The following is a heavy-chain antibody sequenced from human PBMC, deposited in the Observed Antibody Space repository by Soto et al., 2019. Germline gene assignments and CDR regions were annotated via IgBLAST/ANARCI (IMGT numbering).Heavy chain of an antibody. D-gene: IGHD1-26*01. Sequence: SETLSLTCTFSGGSISSGGYFWSWIRQHPGKGLEWIGFIYYSGSTNYNPSLKSRVTISVDKSKNQYSLKLSSVTAADTAVYYCARVAGSYYYGMDVWGQGTTVTVSS. CDR2: IYYSGST. CDR3: ARVAGSYYYGMDV. J-gene: IGHJ6*02. CDR1: GGSISSGGYF. V-gene: IGHV4-31*03.